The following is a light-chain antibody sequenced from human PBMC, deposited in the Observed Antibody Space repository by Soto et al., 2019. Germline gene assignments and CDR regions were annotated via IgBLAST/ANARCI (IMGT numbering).Light chain of an antibody. CDR3: LQDYTYPWT. CDR2: GAS. CDR1: QGISNE. J-gene: IGKJ1*01. Sequence: AIQLTQSPSSLSTSVRDRVTITCRASQGISNELGWYQQRPGKAPKVLIYGASNLQSGVPSRFSGSASGTDFTLTISSLQPEDFATYYCLQDYTYPWTFGQGTKVDIK. V-gene: IGKV1-6*01.